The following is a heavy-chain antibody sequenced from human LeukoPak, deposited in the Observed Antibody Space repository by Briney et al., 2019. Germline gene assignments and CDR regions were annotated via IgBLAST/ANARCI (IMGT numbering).Heavy chain of an antibody. Sequence: PSETLSLTCTVSGGSISSGSYYWSWIRQPAGKGLEWIGRIYTSGGTNYNPSLKSRVTISVDTSKNQFPLKLSSVTAADTAVYYCARARRIIDYWGQGTLVTVSS. D-gene: IGHD2-15*01. J-gene: IGHJ4*02. CDR2: IYTSGGT. V-gene: IGHV4-61*02. CDR1: GGSISSGSYY. CDR3: ARARRIIDY.